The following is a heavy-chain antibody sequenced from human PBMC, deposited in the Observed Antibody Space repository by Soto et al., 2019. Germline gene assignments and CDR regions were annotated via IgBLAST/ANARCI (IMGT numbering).Heavy chain of an antibody. J-gene: IGHJ4*02. D-gene: IGHD2-21*02. CDR3: ARTTAAIHLNY. CDR1: GGSLSGNY. V-gene: IGHV4-34*01. CDR2: NHHSGST. Sequence: QAQLQQWGTGLLKPSENLSLTCAVYGGSLSGNYWGWIRQPPGKGLEWIGENHHSGSTAYNPSLKSRVTISVDTSRNQVSLKLNSVTAAVTAVYYCARTTAAIHLNYWSQGTLVTVSS.